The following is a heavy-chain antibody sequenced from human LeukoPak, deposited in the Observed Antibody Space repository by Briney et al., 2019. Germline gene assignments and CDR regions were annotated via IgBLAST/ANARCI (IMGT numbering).Heavy chain of an antibody. V-gene: IGHV3-15*01. Sequence: TGGSLRLSCAASGFTFSSYAMSWVRQAPGKGLEWVGRIKSKTDGGTTDYAAPVKGRFTISRDDSKNTLFLQMNSLKNEDTAVYYCTTHRPYNYLGQGTLVTVSS. J-gene: IGHJ4*02. CDR2: IKSKTDGGTT. CDR3: TTHRPYNY. CDR1: GFTFSSYA. D-gene: IGHD1-14*01.